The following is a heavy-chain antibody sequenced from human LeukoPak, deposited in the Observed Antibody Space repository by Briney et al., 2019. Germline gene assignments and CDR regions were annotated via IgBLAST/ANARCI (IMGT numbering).Heavy chain of an antibody. CDR3: ARGDGEYSSPMDV. CDR2: IWYDGTNK. Sequence: GGSLRLSCAASGFXFSRNAIHWVRQAPGKGLEWVALIWYDGTNKYYADSVKGRFTISRDSSKNTLYLQMNSLSAEDTAVYYCARGDGEYSSPMDVWGQGTTVTVS. D-gene: IGHD3-10*01. CDR1: GFXFSRNA. J-gene: IGHJ6*02. V-gene: IGHV3-33*01.